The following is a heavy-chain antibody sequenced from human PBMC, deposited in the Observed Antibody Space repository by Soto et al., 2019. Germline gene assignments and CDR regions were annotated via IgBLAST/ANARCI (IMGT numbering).Heavy chain of an antibody. J-gene: IGHJ4*02. CDR3: ARALCGGSCYFDY. D-gene: IGHD2-15*01. V-gene: IGHV3-48*01. Sequence: GRALRLSCAASGFTFSSYNMNWVRQAPGKGLEWVSYISSSGSTIYSAASVKGRFSISRDNAKNSLFLQMNSLRAEDTAVYYCARALCGGSCYFDYWGQGTLVTVSS. CDR1: GFTFSSYN. CDR2: ISSSGSTI.